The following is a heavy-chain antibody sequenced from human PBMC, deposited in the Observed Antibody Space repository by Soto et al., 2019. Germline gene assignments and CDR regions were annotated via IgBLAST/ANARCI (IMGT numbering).Heavy chain of an antibody. J-gene: IGHJ4*02. CDR1: GFTFSSYW. V-gene: IGHV3-74*01. Sequence: QAGGSLRVSCAASGFTFSSYWMHWVRQAPGKGLVWVSRINSDGSSTSYADSVKGRFTIARDNAKNTLYLQMNSLRAEDTAVHYCARDLYSGSYFGDYFDYWGQGTLVTVSS. CDR3: ARDLYSGSYFGDYFDY. CDR2: INSDGSST. D-gene: IGHD1-26*01.